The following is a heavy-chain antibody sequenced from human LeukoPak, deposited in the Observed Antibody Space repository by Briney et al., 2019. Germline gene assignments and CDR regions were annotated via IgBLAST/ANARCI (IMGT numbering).Heavy chain of an antibody. V-gene: IGHV4-59*04. Sequence: SETLSLTCTVSGGSISSYYWSWIRQPPGKGLEWIGNIYSSGSTYYNASLQSRVTISIDTSKNQFSLRLNSVTAADTAMYYCAKSGGYGLIDYWGQGTRVSVSS. CDR2: IYSSGST. CDR1: GGSISSYY. CDR3: AKSGGYGLIDY. D-gene: IGHD1-26*01. J-gene: IGHJ4*02.